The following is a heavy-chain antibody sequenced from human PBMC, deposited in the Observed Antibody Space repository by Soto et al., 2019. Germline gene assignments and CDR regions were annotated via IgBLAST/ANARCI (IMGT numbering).Heavy chain of an antibody. Sequence: SVKVSCKASGGTFSSYAISWVRQAPGQGLGWMGGIIPIFGTANYAQKFQGRVTITADKSTSTAYMELSSLRSEDTAVYYCARGSTYYYDSSGYYNFDYWGQGTLVTVSS. CDR2: IIPIFGTA. V-gene: IGHV1-69*06. CDR3: ARGSTYYYDSSGYYNFDY. D-gene: IGHD3-22*01. J-gene: IGHJ4*02. CDR1: GGTFSSYA.